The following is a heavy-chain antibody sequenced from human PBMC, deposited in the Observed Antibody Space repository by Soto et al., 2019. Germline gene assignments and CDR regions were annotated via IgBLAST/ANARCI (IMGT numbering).Heavy chain of an antibody. CDR2: IYYSGST. V-gene: IGHV4-59*12. Sequence: PSETLSLTCTVAGGSTSSYYWSWIRQPPGKGLEWIGYIYYSGSTNYNPSLKSRVTISVDTSKNQFSLKLSSVTAADTAVYYCARLGYCSSTSCYEDHNSDYWGQGTLVTVSS. CDR3: ARLGYCSSTSCYEDHNSDY. D-gene: IGHD2-2*01. J-gene: IGHJ4*02. CDR1: GGSTSSYY.